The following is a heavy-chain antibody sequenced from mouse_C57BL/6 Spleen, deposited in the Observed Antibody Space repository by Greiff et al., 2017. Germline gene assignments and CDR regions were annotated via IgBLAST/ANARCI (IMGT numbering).Heavy chain of an antibody. J-gene: IGHJ1*03. Sequence: QVQLQQPGAELVRPGSSVKLSCKASGYTFTSYWMHWVKQRPIQGLEWIGNIDPSDSETHYNQKFKDKATLTVDKSSSTAYMQLSSLTSEDSAVYYCARSAAYYSNYLWYFDVWGTGTTVTVSS. CDR3: ARSAAYYSNYLWYFDV. D-gene: IGHD2-5*01. CDR1: GYTFTSYW. V-gene: IGHV1-52*01. CDR2: IDPSDSET.